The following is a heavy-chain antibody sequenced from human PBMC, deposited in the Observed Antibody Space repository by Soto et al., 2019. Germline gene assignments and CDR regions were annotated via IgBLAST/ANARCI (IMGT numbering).Heavy chain of an antibody. D-gene: IGHD3-22*01. Sequence: EVQLLESGGGLVQPGGSLRLSCAASGFTFSSYAMSWVRQAPGKGLEWVSAISGSGGSTYYADSVKGRFTISRDNSKNTLYLQMNSLRAEDKAVYYCEKLTMIVVVMTWVDYWGQGTLVTVSS. J-gene: IGHJ4*02. CDR3: EKLTMIVVVMTWVDY. V-gene: IGHV3-23*01. CDR1: GFTFSSYA. CDR2: ISGSGGST.